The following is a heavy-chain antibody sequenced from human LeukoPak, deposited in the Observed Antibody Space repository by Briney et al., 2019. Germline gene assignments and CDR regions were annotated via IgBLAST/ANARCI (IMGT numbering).Heavy chain of an antibody. D-gene: IGHD4-17*01. CDR1: GYTFTGYY. CDR2: ISAYNGNT. Sequence: ASVKVSCKASGYTFTGYYMHWVRQAPGQGLEWMGWISAYNGNTNYAQKLQGRVTMTTDTSTSTAYMELRSLRSDDTAVYYCARSTVTFYYYMDVWGKGTTVTISS. V-gene: IGHV1-18*04. CDR3: ARSTVTFYYYMDV. J-gene: IGHJ6*03.